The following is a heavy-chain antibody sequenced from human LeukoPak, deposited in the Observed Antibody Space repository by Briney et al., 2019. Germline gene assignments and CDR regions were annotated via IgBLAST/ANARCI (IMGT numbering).Heavy chain of an antibody. D-gene: IGHD6-19*01. J-gene: IGHJ3*02. CDR3: AKDHSDWYPGAFDI. V-gene: IGHV3-21*01. Sequence: PGGSLRLSCAASGFSFSTYSMNWVRQAPGKGLEWVSSTSSSGSYIYYADSLKGRSTISRDNAKNSLYLQMNSLRAEDTAVYHCAKDHSDWYPGAFDIWGQGTMVTVSS. CDR1: GFSFSTYS. CDR2: TSSSGSYI.